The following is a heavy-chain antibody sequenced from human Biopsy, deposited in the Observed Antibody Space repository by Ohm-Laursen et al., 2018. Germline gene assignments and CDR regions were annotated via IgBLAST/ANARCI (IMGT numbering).Heavy chain of an antibody. Sequence: PSDTLSLTCIVSGESMGTYYWTWIRQPPGKGLEWIASIYYSGTTNKNPSLKSRVTISVDTSKRQFYLELSSVTAADTAIYYCARVRGGFLEWFDYWGQGTLITVSS. D-gene: IGHD3-3*01. CDR1: GESMGTYY. J-gene: IGHJ5*01. CDR2: IYYSGTT. CDR3: ARVRGGFLEWFDY. V-gene: IGHV4-59*07.